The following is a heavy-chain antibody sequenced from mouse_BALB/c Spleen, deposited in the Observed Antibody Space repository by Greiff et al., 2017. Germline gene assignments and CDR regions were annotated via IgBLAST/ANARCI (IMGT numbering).Heavy chain of an antibody. CDR3: ARDTPAWFAY. Sequence: EVQGVESGGGLVQPGGSLRLSCATSGFTFTDYYMSWVRQPPGKALEWLGFIRNKANGYTTEYSASVKGRFTISRDNSQSILYLQMNTLRAEDSATYYCARDTPAWFAYWGQGTLVTVSA. CDR1: GFTFTDYY. CDR2: IRNKANGYTT. V-gene: IGHV7-3*02. J-gene: IGHJ3*01.